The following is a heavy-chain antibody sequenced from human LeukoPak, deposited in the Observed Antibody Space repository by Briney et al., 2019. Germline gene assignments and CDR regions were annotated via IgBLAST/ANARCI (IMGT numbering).Heavy chain of an antibody. CDR1: GFTFSSYA. J-gene: IGHJ4*02. CDR3: ARDQGDY. V-gene: IGHV3-30*04. Sequence: SLRLSFAASGFTFSSYAMHWVRQAPGKGLEWVAVVSYDGSNKYYADSVKGRFTISRDNSKNTLYLQMNSLRAEDTAVYYCARDQGDYWGQGTLVTVSS. CDR2: VSYDGSNK.